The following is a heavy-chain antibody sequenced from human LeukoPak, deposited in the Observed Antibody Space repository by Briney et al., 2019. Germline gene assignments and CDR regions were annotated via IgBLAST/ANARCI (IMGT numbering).Heavy chain of an antibody. Sequence: SVKVSCKASGGTFSSYAISWVRQAPGQGLEWMGGIIPIFGTANYAQKFQGRVTITADESTSTAYMGLSSLRSDDTAVYYCARDSSGYSSGWYPDYWGQGTLVTVSS. V-gene: IGHV1-69*01. CDR2: IIPIFGTA. CDR3: ARDSSGYSSGWYPDY. D-gene: IGHD6-19*01. J-gene: IGHJ4*02. CDR1: GGTFSSYA.